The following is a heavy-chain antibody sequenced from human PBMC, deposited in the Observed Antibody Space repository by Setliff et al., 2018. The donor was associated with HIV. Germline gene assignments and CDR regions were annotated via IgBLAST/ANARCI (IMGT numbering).Heavy chain of an antibody. D-gene: IGHD2-2*01. V-gene: IGHV1-69*10. CDR1: GGSFSSYA. CDR3: ARDFGGYCSSMSCPGLFDP. CDR2: IIPMLAVA. J-gene: IGHJ5*02. Sequence: SVKVSCKASGGSFSSYAFSWVRQAPGQGLEWMGGIIPMLAVANYAQNFQGRVTITADKSTSTAYMELSGLRSEDTAVYYCARDFGGYCSSMSCPGLFDPWGQGTLVTVSS.